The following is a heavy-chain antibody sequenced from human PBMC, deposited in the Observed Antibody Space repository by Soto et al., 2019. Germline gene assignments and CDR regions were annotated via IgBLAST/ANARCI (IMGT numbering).Heavy chain of an antibody. CDR3: ARIKEGDYPYYYYGMDV. V-gene: IGHV4-31*03. Sequence: SETLSLTCTVSGGSISSGGYHWSWIRQHPGKGLEWIGYIYYSGSTYYNPSLKSRVTISVDTSKNQFSLKLSSVTAADTAVYYCARIKEGDYPYYYYGMDVWGQGTTVTVSS. CDR2: IYYSGST. CDR1: GGSISSGGYH. J-gene: IGHJ6*02. D-gene: IGHD4-17*01.